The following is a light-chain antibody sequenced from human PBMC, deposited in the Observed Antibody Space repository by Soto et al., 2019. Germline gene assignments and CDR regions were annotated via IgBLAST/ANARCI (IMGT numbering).Light chain of an antibody. CDR1: SSNIGAGYD. CDR3: ATWDDSLSGRV. CDR2: GSS. V-gene: IGLV1-40*01. Sequence: QSVLTQPPSVSGAPGQRVTISCTGSSSNIGAGYDVHWYQHLPGTAPRLLIFGSSNRPSGVPDRFSGSKSGTSASLAITGLQAEDETEYYCATWDDSLSGRVFGGGTKLTVL. J-gene: IGLJ3*02.